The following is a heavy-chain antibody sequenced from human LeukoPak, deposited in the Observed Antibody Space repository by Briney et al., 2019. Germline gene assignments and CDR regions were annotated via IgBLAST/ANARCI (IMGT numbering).Heavy chain of an antibody. CDR3: ARGSGARFDY. CDR1: GGSFSGYY. CDR2: INHSGST. V-gene: IGHV4-34*01. D-gene: IGHD6-6*01. Sequence: ASETLSLTCAVYGGSFSGYYWSWIRQPPGKGLEWIGEINHSGSTNYNPSLKSRVTISVDTSKNQFSLKLSSVTAADTAVYYCARGSGARFDYWGQGTLVTVSS. J-gene: IGHJ4*02.